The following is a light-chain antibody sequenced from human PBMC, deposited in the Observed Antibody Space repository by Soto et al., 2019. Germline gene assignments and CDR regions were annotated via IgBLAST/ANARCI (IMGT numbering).Light chain of an antibody. J-gene: IGLJ1*01. Sequence: QSALTQPASVSGSPGQSITISCTGTSSDVGGYNYVSWYQHHPGKAPKLMIYEVVNRPSGVSNRFSGSKSGITASLTISGLQAEDEADYYCTSYTSSSPLVFGTGTKGTVL. CDR2: EVV. CDR3: TSYTSSSPLV. CDR1: SSDVGGYNY. V-gene: IGLV2-14*01.